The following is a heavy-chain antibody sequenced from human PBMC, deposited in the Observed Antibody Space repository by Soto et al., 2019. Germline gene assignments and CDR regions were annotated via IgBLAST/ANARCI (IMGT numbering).Heavy chain of an antibody. CDR3: AGDRRVSHYDFWSGYPQV. Sequence: ASVKVSCKASGYTFTSYYMHWVRQAPGQGLEWMGIINPSGGSTSYAQKFQGRVTMTRDTSTSTVYMELSSLRSEDTAVYYCAGDRRVSHYDFWSGYPQVWGQGTTVTVS. D-gene: IGHD3-3*01. J-gene: IGHJ6*02. CDR1: GYTFTSYY. V-gene: IGHV1-46*01. CDR2: INPSGGST.